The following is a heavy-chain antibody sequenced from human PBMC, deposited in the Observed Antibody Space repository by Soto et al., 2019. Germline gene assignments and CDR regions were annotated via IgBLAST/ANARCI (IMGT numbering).Heavy chain of an antibody. CDR3: AREGTTVTTRAWFDP. CDR2: IYYSGST. J-gene: IGHJ5*02. V-gene: IGHV4-59*01. CDR1: DGSISSYY. Sequence: SETLSLTCTVSDGSISSYYWSWIRQPPGKGLEWIGYIYYSGSTNYNPSLKSRVTISVDTSKNQFSLKLSSVTAADTAVYFCAREGTTVTTRAWFDPWGQGTLVTVSS. D-gene: IGHD4-17*01.